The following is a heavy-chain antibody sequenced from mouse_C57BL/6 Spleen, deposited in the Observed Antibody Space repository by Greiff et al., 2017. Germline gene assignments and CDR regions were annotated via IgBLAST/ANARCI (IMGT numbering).Heavy chain of an antibody. D-gene: IGHD1-1*01. CDR2: ISYSGST. Sequence: EVQLQESGPGMVKPSQSLSLTCTVTGYSITSGYDWHWIRHFPGNKLEWMGYISYSGSTNYNPSLKSRISITHDTSKNHFFLKLNSVTTEDTATYYCARGGYYYGSRDWYFDVWGTGTTVTVSS. V-gene: IGHV3-1*01. CDR3: ARGGYYYGSRDWYFDV. J-gene: IGHJ1*03. CDR1: GYSITSGYD.